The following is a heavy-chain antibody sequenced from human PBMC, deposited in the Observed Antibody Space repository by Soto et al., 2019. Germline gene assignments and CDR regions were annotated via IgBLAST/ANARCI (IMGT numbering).Heavy chain of an antibody. Sequence: GGSLRLSCAASELTFNKAWMSWVRQAPGKGLEWVARIKRKSDGGTTDYAAPVKGRFNISRDDSKNTLYLQMNRLKTEDTAVYHCTIQTYIHSSLSDWGPGTLVTVSS. CDR1: ELTFNKAW. CDR2: IKRKSDGGTT. D-gene: IGHD6-19*01. CDR3: TIQTYIHSSLSD. V-gene: IGHV3-15*01. J-gene: IGHJ4*02.